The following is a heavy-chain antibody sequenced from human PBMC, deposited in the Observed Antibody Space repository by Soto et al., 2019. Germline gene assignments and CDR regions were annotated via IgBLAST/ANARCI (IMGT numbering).Heavy chain of an antibody. CDR1: GGSVSSGSYY. Sequence: QVQLQESGPGLVKPSETLSLTCTVSGGSVSSGSYYWSWIRQPPGKGLEWIGYIYYSGSTNYNPSIKSRVTISVDPSKNQFSLKLSSVTAADTAVYYCARPLYSYGPMDVWGQGTTVTVSS. CDR3: ARPLYSYGPMDV. D-gene: IGHD5-18*01. V-gene: IGHV4-61*01. CDR2: IYYSGST. J-gene: IGHJ6*02.